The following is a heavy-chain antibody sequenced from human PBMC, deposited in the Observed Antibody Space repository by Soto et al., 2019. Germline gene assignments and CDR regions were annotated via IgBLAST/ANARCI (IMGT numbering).Heavy chain of an antibody. Sequence: EASVKVSCKASGGTFSSYAISWVRQAPGQGLEWMGGIIPIFGTANYAQKFQGRVTITADESTSTAYMELSSLRSEDTAVYYCARAGIRIAARPSSSWFDPWGQGTLVTVSS. CDR1: GGTFSSYA. D-gene: IGHD6-6*01. CDR2: IIPIFGTA. CDR3: ARAGIRIAARPSSSWFDP. J-gene: IGHJ5*02. V-gene: IGHV1-69*13.